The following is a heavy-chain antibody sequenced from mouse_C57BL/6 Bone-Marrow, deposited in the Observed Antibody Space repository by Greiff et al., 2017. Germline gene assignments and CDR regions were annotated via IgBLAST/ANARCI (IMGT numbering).Heavy chain of an antibody. CDR2: INPSSGYT. CDR1: GYTFTSYT. J-gene: IGHJ2*01. CDR3: ARYNYGSSQYYFGY. V-gene: IGHV1-4*01. Sequence: QVQLQQSGAELARPGASVKMSCKASGYTFTSYTMHWVKQRPGQGLEWIGYINPSSGYTKYNQKFKDKATLTADKSSSTAYMQLSSLTSEDSAVYYCARYNYGSSQYYFGYWGQGTTLTVSS. D-gene: IGHD1-1*01.